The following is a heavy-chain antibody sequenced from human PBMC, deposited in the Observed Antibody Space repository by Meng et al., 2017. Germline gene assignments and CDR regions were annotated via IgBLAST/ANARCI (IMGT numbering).Heavy chain of an antibody. Sequence: GSLRLSCTVSGGSISSSSYYWGWIRQPPGKGLEWIGSIYYSGSTYYNPSLKSRVTISVDTSKNQFSLKLSSVTAADTAVYYCARIVGATNDAFDIWGQGTMVTVSS. D-gene: IGHD1-26*01. J-gene: IGHJ3*02. V-gene: IGHV4-39*07. CDR3: ARIVGATNDAFDI. CDR1: GGSISSSSYY. CDR2: IYYSGST.